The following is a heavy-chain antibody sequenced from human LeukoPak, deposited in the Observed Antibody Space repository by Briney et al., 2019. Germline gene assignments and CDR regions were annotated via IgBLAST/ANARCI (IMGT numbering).Heavy chain of an antibody. CDR3: AKDRCSGGSCYYFDY. Sequence: GGSLRLSCAASGFTFSSYAMSWVRQAPGKGLEWVSAISGSGGSTYYADSVKGRFTISRDNSKNTLYLQMNSLRVEDTAVYYCAKDRCSGGSCYYFDYWGQGTLVTVSS. V-gene: IGHV3-23*01. J-gene: IGHJ4*02. CDR1: GFTFSSYA. D-gene: IGHD2-15*01. CDR2: ISGSGGST.